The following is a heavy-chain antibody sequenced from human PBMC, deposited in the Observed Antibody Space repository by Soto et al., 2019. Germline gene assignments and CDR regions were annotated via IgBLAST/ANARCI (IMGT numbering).Heavy chain of an antibody. CDR2: IYSGGTT. J-gene: IGHJ2*01. V-gene: IGHV3-53*01. CDR1: GFTVTNKY. D-gene: IGHD4-17*01. Sequence: GGSXRLSCAASGFTVTNKYMTWVRKAPGKGLEWVSIIYSGGTTSYADSVKGRFTISRDNSKDILYLQMNSLRAEDTAVYYCARVDYGDYGWYFDLWGRGTLVTVSS. CDR3: ARVDYGDYGWYFDL.